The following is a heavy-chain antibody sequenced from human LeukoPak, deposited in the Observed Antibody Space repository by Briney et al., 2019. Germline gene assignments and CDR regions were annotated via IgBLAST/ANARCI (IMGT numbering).Heavy chain of an antibody. CDR1: GFTFSSYA. J-gene: IGHJ4*02. CDR3: ARVVVRGVIRGGYDY. Sequence: GGSLRLSCAASGFTFSSYAMHWVRQAPGKGLEYVSAISSNGGSTYYANSVKGRFTISRDNSKNTLYLQMGSLRAEDMAVYYCARVVVRGVIRGGYDYWGQGTLVTVCS. D-gene: IGHD3-10*01. CDR2: ISSNGGST. V-gene: IGHV3-64*01.